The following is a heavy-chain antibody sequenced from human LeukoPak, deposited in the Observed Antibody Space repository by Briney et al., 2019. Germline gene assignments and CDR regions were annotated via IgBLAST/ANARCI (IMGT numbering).Heavy chain of an antibody. CDR2: IYHSGST. CDR1: GGSISSYY. CDR3: ASVYYDSSGPQFDY. Sequence: PETLSLTCTVSGGSISSYYWSWIRQPPGKGLEWIGYIYHSGSTNYNPSLKSRVTISVDTSKNQFSLKLSSVTAADTAVYYCASVYYDSSGPQFDYWGQGTLVTVSS. V-gene: IGHV4-59*01. J-gene: IGHJ4*02. D-gene: IGHD3-22*01.